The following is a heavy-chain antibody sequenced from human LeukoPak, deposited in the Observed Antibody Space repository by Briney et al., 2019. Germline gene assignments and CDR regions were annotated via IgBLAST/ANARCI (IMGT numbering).Heavy chain of an antibody. CDR3: ARSAYYYDSSGYSVYYFDY. J-gene: IGHJ4*02. V-gene: IGHV4-59*01. CDR1: GGSISSYY. D-gene: IGHD3-22*01. Sequence: SETLSLTCTVSGGSISSYYWSWIRQPPGKGLEWIGYIYYSGSTNYNPSLKSRVTISVDTSKNRFSLKLSSVTAADTAVYYCARSAYYYDSSGYSVYYFDYWGQGTLVTVSS. CDR2: IYYSGST.